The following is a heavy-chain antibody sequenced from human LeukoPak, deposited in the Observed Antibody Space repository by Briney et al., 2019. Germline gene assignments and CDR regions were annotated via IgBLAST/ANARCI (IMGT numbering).Heavy chain of an antibody. CDR2: INPSGSST. D-gene: IGHD5-24*01. V-gene: IGHV1-46*01. J-gene: IGHJ3*01. CDR1: GYTFTNFY. CDR3: ARIRDGYNDAYDL. Sequence: ASVKVSCMSSGYTFTNFYMHWVRQAPGQGLEWMGLINPSGSSTWFAENFQGRVTLTRDTSTSTVYMELSSLRSEDTAIYYCARIRDGYNDAYDLWGQGTVVTVPS.